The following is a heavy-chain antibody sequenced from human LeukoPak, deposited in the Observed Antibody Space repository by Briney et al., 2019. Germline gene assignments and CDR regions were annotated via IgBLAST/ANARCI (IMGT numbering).Heavy chain of an antibody. CDR3: ARLDYDSSGYSRWPVEDY. J-gene: IGHJ4*02. Sequence: ASVKVSCKASGYTFTSYDINWVRQATGQGLEWMGWMNPNSGNTGYAQKFQGRVTITRNTSISTAYMELSSLRSEDTAVYYCARLDYDSSGYSRWPVEDYWGQGTLVTVSS. V-gene: IGHV1-8*03. D-gene: IGHD3-22*01. CDR1: GYTFTSYD. CDR2: MNPNSGNT.